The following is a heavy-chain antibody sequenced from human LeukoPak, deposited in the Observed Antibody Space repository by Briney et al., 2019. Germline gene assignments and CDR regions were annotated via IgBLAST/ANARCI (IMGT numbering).Heavy chain of an antibody. V-gene: IGHV1-2*02. CDR2: IKTNSGGT. J-gene: IGHJ4*02. Sequence: ASVKVSCKASGYTFTDYYMRWVRQAPGQGLEWMGWIKTNSGGTNYAQKFQGRVTMTRDMSISTAYMELSRLRSDDTAVYYCARDRAVATIGGVDYWGQGTLVTVSS. D-gene: IGHD5-12*01. CDR1: GYTFTDYY. CDR3: ARDRAVATIGGVDY.